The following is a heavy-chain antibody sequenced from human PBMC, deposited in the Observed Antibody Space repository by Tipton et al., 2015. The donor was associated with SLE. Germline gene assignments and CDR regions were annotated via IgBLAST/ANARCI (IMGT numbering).Heavy chain of an antibody. D-gene: IGHD3-3*01. CDR1: GGSFSDYY. Sequence: LRLSCAVYGGSFSDYYWSRIRQSPGKGLEWIGNTHHIGTTHNNPSLKSRVAISVDTSKNQFSLKLSSVTAADTAVYYCVRQLTRPYDDFDVWGPGTLVTVSS. CDR3: VRQLTRPYDDFDV. V-gene: IGHV4-34*01. J-gene: IGHJ3*01. CDR2: THHIGTT.